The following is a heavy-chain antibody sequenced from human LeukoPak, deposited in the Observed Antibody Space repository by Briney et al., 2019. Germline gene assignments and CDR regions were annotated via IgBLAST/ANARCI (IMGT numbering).Heavy chain of an antibody. CDR1: GYSFTSYW. CDR3: ARQGISMVPRGETQRSWFDP. J-gene: IGHJ5*02. D-gene: IGHD3-10*01. V-gene: IGHV5-51*01. Sequence: GESLKISCKGSGYSFTSYWIGWVGQMPGKGLGWWEIICTGDFDTRYSPSFQGQVTISADKSISTAYLQWSSLKASDTAMYYCARQGISMVPRGETQRSWFDPWGQGTLVTVSS. CDR2: ICTGDFDT.